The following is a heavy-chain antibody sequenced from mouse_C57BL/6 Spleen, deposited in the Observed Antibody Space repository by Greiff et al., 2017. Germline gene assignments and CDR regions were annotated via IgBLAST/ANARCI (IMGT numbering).Heavy chain of an antibody. D-gene: IGHD1-1*01. Sequence: QVQLQQSGAELARPGASVKLSCKASGYTFTSYGISWVKQRTGQGLEWIGEIYPRSGNTYYNEKFKGKATLTADKSSSTAYMELRSLTSEDSAVYFCARRGPYYGSSYDAMDYWGQGTSVTVSS. CDR1: GYTFTSYG. J-gene: IGHJ4*01. V-gene: IGHV1-81*01. CDR3: ARRGPYYGSSYDAMDY. CDR2: IYPRSGNT.